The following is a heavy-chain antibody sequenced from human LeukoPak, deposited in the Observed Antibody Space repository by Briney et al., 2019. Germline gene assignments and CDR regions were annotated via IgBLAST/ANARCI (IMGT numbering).Heavy chain of an antibody. CDR3: ATSQGGDAFDI. J-gene: IGHJ3*02. V-gene: IGHV4-59*01. CDR1: GGSIRSYY. CDR2: IYYSGST. Sequence: KSSETLSHTCIVSGGSIRSYYWSWIRRPPGRGLEWIGLIYYSGSTIYNPSFETRVTISVDTSKNQFSLNLSSVTAADTAVYYCATSQGGDAFDIWGQGTMVTVSS. D-gene: IGHD1-26*01.